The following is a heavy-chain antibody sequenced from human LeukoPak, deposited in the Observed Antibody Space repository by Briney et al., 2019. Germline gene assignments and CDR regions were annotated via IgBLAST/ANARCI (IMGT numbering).Heavy chain of an antibody. J-gene: IGHJ4*02. V-gene: IGHV1-8*01. CDR3: ARGLQDSYGPLFDY. D-gene: IGHD5-18*01. CDR1: GYTFTSYD. CDR2: MNPNSGNT. Sequence: ASVTVSCKASGYTFTSYDINWVRQATGQGLEWLGWMNPNSGNTGYAQKFQGRVTITTDESTSTAYMELSSLRSEDTAVYYCARGLQDSYGPLFDYWGQGTLVTVSS.